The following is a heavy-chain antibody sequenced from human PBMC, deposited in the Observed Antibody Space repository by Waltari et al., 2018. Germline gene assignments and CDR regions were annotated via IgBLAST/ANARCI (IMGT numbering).Heavy chain of an antibody. D-gene: IGHD1-26*01. CDR1: GGSIRSYY. Sequence: QVHLQASGPGLVKPSETLSLTCTVSGGSIRSYYWSWIPQPAGKGLEGIVRIYPSGSTNYNPSLKSRVTMSVDTSKNQFSLKLSSVTAADTAVYYCARDGSGSYTGGNAFDIWGQGTMVTVSS. V-gene: IGHV4-4*07. J-gene: IGHJ3*02. CDR2: IYPSGST. CDR3: ARDGSGSYTGGNAFDI.